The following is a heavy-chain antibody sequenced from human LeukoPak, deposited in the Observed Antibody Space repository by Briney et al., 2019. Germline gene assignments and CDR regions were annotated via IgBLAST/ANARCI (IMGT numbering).Heavy chain of an antibody. CDR2: ISSSSSYI. Sequence: PGGSLRLSCAASGFTFSSYSMNWVRQAPGKGLEWVSSISSSSSYIYYADSVKGRLTISRDNAKNSLYLQMNSLRAEDTAVYYCARVLSGSSSWYGYWGQGTLVTVSS. V-gene: IGHV3-21*01. J-gene: IGHJ4*02. CDR3: ARVLSGSSSWYGY. D-gene: IGHD6-13*01. CDR1: GFTFSSYS.